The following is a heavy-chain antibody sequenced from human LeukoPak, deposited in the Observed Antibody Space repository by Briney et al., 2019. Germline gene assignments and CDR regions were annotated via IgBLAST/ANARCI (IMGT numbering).Heavy chain of an antibody. D-gene: IGHD2-2*01. J-gene: IGHJ6*02. V-gene: IGHV3-23*01. Sequence: PGGSLRLSCAASGFTFSSYAMSWVRQAPGRGLEWVSAISASGDRTYYADSVKGRFTISRDNSKNTLYLQMNSLRAEDTAVYYCARAGYCSSTSCWYYYYGMDVWGQGTTVTVSS. CDR3: ARAGYCSSTSCWYYYYGMDV. CDR1: GFTFSSYA. CDR2: ISASGDRT.